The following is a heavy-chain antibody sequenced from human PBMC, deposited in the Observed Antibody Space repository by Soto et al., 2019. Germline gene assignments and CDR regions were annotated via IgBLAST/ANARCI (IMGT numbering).Heavy chain of an antibody. CDR2: IYTSGST. V-gene: IGHV4-4*07. CDR3: ARGEDYYGSGWFDP. D-gene: IGHD3-10*01. J-gene: IGHJ5*02. CDR1: GGSISSYY. Sequence: SETLSLTCTVSGGSISSYYWSWIRQPAGKGLEWIGRIYTSGSTNYNPSLKSRVTTSVDTSKNQFSLKLSSVTAADTAVYYCARGEDYYGSGWFDPWGQGTLVTVSS.